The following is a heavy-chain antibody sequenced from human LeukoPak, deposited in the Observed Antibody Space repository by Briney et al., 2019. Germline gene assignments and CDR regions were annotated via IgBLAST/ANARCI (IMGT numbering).Heavy chain of an antibody. CDR2: IYYSGSA. J-gene: IGHJ4*02. Sequence: SETLSLTCAVYGGSFSGYYWSWIRQPPGKGLEWIGYIYYSGSADYNPSLKSRVTISVDTSKNQFSLKLRSVTAADTAVYYCARDKQPGDNWGQGTLVTVSS. CDR3: ARDKQPGDN. CDR1: GGSFSGYY. D-gene: IGHD5-18*01. V-gene: IGHV4-59*01.